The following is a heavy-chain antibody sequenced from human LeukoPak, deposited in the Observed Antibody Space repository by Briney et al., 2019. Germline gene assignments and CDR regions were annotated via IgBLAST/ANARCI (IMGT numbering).Heavy chain of an antibody. CDR2: ISWDGGST. CDR1: GFTFDDYT. V-gene: IGHV3-43*01. Sequence: GGSLRLSCAASGFTFDDYTMHWVRQAPGKGLEWVSLISWDGGSTYYADSVKGRFTISRDNSKNSLYLQMNSLRTEDTALYYCAKASVVVGPLAYYYYGMDVWGQGTTVAVSS. CDR3: AKASVVVGPLAYYYYGMDV. J-gene: IGHJ6*02. D-gene: IGHD2-2*01.